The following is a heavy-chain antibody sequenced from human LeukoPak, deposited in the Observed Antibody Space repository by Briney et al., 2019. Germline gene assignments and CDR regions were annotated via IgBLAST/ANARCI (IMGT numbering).Heavy chain of an antibody. CDR1: GFSFSSYA. D-gene: IGHD6-19*01. V-gene: IGHV3-23*01. J-gene: IGHJ4*02. CDR2: IRCYGFST. CDR3: AKDVMDAVAGTDFDY. Sequence: GGSLRLSYAASGFSFSSYAMNWVRQSPGKGLEGVSVIRCYGFSTIYADSVKGRFTISIDKSKNKLYLKMNSLTAEDTAVYYCAKDVMDAVAGTDFDYWGQGTLVTVSS.